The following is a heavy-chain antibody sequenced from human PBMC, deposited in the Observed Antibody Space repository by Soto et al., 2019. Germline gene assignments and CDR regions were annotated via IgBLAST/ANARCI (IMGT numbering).Heavy chain of an antibody. J-gene: IGHJ4*02. D-gene: IGHD3-10*01. CDR3: ARAGEGSRFTYYFDY. V-gene: IGHV3-11*01. CDR2: ISSSGSTI. CDR1: GFTFSDYY. Sequence: SGGSLRLSCAASGFTFSDYYMSWIRQAPGKGLEWVSYISSSGSTIHYADSVKGRFTISRDNAKNSLYLQMNSLRAEDTAVYYCARAGEGSRFTYYFDYWGQGTLVTVSS.